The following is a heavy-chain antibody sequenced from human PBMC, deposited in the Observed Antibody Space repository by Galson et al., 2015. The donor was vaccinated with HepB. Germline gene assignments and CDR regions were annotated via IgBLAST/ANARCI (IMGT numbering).Heavy chain of an antibody. CDR3: ARGTPRSIAAAHDY. CDR2: ISSSSSTI. CDR1: GFTFSSYS. Sequence: SLRLSCAASGFTFSSYSMNWVRQAPGKGLEWVSYISSSSSTIYYADSVKGRFTISRDNAKNSLYLQMNSLRAEDTAVYYCARGTPRSIAAAHDYWGQGTLVTVSS. J-gene: IGHJ4*02. D-gene: IGHD6-13*01. V-gene: IGHV3-48*01.